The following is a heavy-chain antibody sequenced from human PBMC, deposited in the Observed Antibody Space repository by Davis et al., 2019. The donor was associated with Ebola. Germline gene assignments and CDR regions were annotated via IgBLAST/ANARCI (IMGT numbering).Heavy chain of an antibody. D-gene: IGHD6-19*01. J-gene: IGHJ3*02. CDR1: GFTFSSYG. CDR2: INPNSGGT. V-gene: IGHV1-2*02. CDR3: ARDVAGEDAFDI. Sequence: PGGSLRLSCAASGFTFSSYGMHWVRQAPGQGLEWMGWINPNSGGTNYAQKFQGRVTMTRDTSISTAYMELSRMRSDDTAVYYCARDVAGEDAFDIWGQGTMVTVSS.